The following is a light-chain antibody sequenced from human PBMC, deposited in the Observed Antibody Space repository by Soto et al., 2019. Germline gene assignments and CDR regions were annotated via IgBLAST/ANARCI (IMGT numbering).Light chain of an antibody. V-gene: IGKV1-39*01. CDR1: ESISRH. CDR2: AAS. Sequence: DIQMTQSPSSLSASVGDRVTITCRASESISRHLNWYQQKPGKAPKLLIYAASSLQNGVPSRFRGGGSGTDFTLIISNLQPEDFATYYCQQRYTTLSITFGQGTRLEIK. CDR3: QQRYTTLSIT. J-gene: IGKJ5*01.